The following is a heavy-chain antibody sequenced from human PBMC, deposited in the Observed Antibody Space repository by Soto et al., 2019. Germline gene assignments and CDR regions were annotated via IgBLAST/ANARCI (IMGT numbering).Heavy chain of an antibody. D-gene: IGHD1-20*01. CDR3: ARAPGIPGRYWYFDL. Sequence: QVVLVQSGAEVRKPGASVKVSCKASGYRFTDYYIHWVRQAPGQGPEWMGWVNPKRGDAVYAQKFQGWVTMTRDTATTTAYLEVNSLKSDDTAVYYCARAPGIPGRYWYFDLWGRGTLVTVSS. J-gene: IGHJ2*01. CDR2: VNPKRGDA. V-gene: IGHV1-2*04. CDR1: GYRFTDYY.